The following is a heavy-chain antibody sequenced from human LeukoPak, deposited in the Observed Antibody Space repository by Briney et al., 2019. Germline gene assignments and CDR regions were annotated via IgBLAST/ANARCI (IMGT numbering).Heavy chain of an antibody. Sequence: SGTLSLTCAVSNSSISSGYFWGWIRQSPGIGLEWVGSIYHIGKTYYNPSLRSRLTISVDASNNQLSLSLNFLTAADSALYFCARGAGAFGSSSYHFDYWGQGILVTVSS. V-gene: IGHV4-38-2*01. J-gene: IGHJ4*02. CDR1: NSSISSGYF. CDR2: IYHIGKT. CDR3: ARGAGAFGSSSYHFDY. D-gene: IGHD6-6*01.